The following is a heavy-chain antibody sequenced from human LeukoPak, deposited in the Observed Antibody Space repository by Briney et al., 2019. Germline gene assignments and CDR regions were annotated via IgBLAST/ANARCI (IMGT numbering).Heavy chain of an antibody. CDR2: ISAYNGNT. V-gene: IGHV1-18*03. D-gene: IGHD6-19*01. CDR3: ARVVRYSSGPLTDLLPYYFDY. Sequence: GASVKVSCKAYDYTFTNYGIIWVRQAPGQGLEWMGWISAYNGNTNYAQKLQGRVTITRDTSASAVYMELSSLRSDDMAVYYCARVVRYSSGPLTDLLPYYFDYWGQGTLVTVSS. CDR1: DYTFTNYG. J-gene: IGHJ4*02.